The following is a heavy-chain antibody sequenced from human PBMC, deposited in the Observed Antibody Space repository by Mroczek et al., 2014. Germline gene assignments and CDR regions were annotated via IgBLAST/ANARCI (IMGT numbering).Heavy chain of an antibody. Sequence: QVQLVQSGAEVKKPGASVKVSCKASGYTFTSYDINWVRQATGQGLEWMGWMNPNSGNTGYAQKFQGRVTMTRNTSISTAYMELSSLRSEDTAVYYCASCITIILTWLLQFDYVGPGNPGPPSP. CDR3: ASCITIILTWLLQFDY. J-gene: IGHJ4*02. V-gene: IGHV1-8*01. CDR1: GYTFTSYD. CDR2: MNPNSGNT. D-gene: IGHD3-9*01.